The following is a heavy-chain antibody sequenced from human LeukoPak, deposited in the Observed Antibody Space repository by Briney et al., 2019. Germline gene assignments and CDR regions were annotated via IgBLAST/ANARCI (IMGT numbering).Heavy chain of an antibody. CDR1: GGSISSGYS. V-gene: IGHV4-61*02. Sequence: SQTLSLTCTVSGGSISSGYSWTWIRRPAGKGLEWIGRIYTGGSTNYNPSLKSRVTISVDTSKNQFSLKLSSVTAADTAVYYCAIYYYDSSGTYYFDYWGQGTLVTVSS. CDR2: IYTGGST. J-gene: IGHJ4*02. CDR3: AIYYYDSSGTYYFDY. D-gene: IGHD3-22*01.